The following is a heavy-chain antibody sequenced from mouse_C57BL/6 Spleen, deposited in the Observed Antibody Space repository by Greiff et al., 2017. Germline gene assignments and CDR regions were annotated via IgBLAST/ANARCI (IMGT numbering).Heavy chain of an antibody. Sequence: EVNLVESGPGMVKPSQSLSLTCTVTGYSITSGYDWHWIRHFPGNKLEWMGYISYSGSTNYNPSLKSRISITHDTSKNHFFLKLNSVTTEDTATYYCARGGTYYSNFDYWGQGTTLTVSS. CDR1: GYSITSGYD. V-gene: IGHV3-1*01. CDR2: ISYSGST. D-gene: IGHD2-5*01. CDR3: ARGGTYYSNFDY. J-gene: IGHJ2*01.